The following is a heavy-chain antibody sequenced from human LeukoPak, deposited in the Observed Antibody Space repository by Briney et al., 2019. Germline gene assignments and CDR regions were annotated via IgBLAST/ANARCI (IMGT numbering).Heavy chain of an antibody. V-gene: IGHV3-15*01. Sequence: PGGSLRLSCAASGFTFSNAWMSWVRQAPGKGLEWVGRIKSKTDGGTTDYAAPVKGRFTISRDDSKNTLYLQMNSLKTEDTAVYHCTTVIAAAGYPFDYWGQGTLVTVSS. CDR3: TTVIAAAGYPFDY. CDR1: GFTFSNAW. J-gene: IGHJ4*02. CDR2: IKSKTDGGTT. D-gene: IGHD6-13*01.